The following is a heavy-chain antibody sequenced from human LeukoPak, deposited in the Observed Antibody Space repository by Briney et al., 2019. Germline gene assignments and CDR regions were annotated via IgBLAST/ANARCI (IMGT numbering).Heavy chain of an antibody. Sequence: ASVKVSCKASGYTFTGYYMHWVRQAPGQGLEWMGWINPNSGGTNYAQKFQGRVTMTRDTSISTAYMELSRLRSDDTSVYYCSRGGYWVKWFEPWGQGTLVTVSS. D-gene: IGHD6-13*01. CDR3: SRGGYWVKWFEP. CDR2: INPNSGGT. J-gene: IGHJ5*02. CDR1: GYTFTGYY. V-gene: IGHV1-2*02.